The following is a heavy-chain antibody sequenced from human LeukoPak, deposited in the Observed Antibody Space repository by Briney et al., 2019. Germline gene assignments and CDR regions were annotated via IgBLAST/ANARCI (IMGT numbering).Heavy chain of an antibody. Sequence: AGSLRLSCAASGFTFSSYSMSWVRQAPGKGLEWVSSISSISSYIYYADSVKGRSTISRDNAKNSLYLQMNSLRAEDTAVYYCASGRFELYGSGSYNHYYYGMDVWGQGTTVTVSS. CDR2: ISSISSYI. V-gene: IGHV3-21*01. J-gene: IGHJ6*02. D-gene: IGHD3-10*01. CDR3: ASGRFELYGSGSYNHYYYGMDV. CDR1: GFTFSSYS.